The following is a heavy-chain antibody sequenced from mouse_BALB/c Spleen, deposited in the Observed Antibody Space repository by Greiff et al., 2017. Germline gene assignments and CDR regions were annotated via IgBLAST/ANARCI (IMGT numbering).Heavy chain of an antibody. CDR3: ARHGAPRGLYYFDY. J-gene: IGHJ2*01. Sequence: EVKLVESGGGLVQPGGSLKLSCAASGFTFSSYTMSWVRQTPEKRLEWVAYISNGGGSTYYPDTVKGRFTISRDNAKNTLYLQMSSLKSEDTAMYYCARHGAPRGLYYFDYWGQGTTLTVSS. CDR2: ISNGGGST. D-gene: IGHD3-3*01. CDR1: GFTFSSYT. V-gene: IGHV5-12-2*01.